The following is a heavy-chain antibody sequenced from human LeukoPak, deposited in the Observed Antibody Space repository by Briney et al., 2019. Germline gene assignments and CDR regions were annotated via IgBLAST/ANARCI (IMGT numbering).Heavy chain of an antibody. CDR2: IIPIFGTA. Sequence: EASVKVSCKASGYTFTSYGISWVRQAPGQGLEWMGGIIPIFGTANYAQKFQGRVTITADESTSTAYMELSSLRFEDTAVYYCAGRLPNPLRASYYYYMDVWGKGTTVTVSS. J-gene: IGHJ6*03. D-gene: IGHD4-11*01. CDR1: GYTFTSYG. CDR3: AGRLPNPLRASYYYYMDV. V-gene: IGHV1-69*13.